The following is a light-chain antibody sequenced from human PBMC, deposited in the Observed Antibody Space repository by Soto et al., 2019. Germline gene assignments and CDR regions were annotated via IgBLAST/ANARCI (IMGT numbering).Light chain of an antibody. J-gene: IGLJ1*01. CDR1: SSSIGAGYE. CDR3: QSYDKRLTAYG. Sequence: QSVIAEPPSVFGAPGQRVTISCSGTSSSIGAGYEVHWYHQLPGTAPKLVVSGNGNRPSGVPDRLSASKSGTSASLAITGLQAEDEGHYYCQSYDKRLTAYGFGTGTKVTVL. CDR2: GNG. V-gene: IGLV1-40*01.